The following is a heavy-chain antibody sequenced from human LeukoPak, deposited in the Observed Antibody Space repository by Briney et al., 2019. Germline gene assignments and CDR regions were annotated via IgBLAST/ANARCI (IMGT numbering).Heavy chain of an antibody. Sequence: ASETLSLTCTVSGGSISSSSYYWGWIRQPPGKGLEWIGSIYYSGSTYYNPSLKSRVTISVDTSKNQFSLKLSSVTAADTAVYYCAREYDYVWGSYRYTFDYWGQGTLVTVSS. CDR3: AREYDYVWGSYRYTFDY. D-gene: IGHD3-16*02. V-gene: IGHV4-39*07. CDR2: IYYSGST. J-gene: IGHJ4*02. CDR1: GGSISSSSYY.